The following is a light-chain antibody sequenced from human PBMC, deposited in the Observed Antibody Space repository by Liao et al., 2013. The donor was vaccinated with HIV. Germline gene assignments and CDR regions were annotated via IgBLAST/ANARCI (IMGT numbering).Light chain of an antibody. CDR1: NIGNKS. J-gene: IGLJ2*01. CDR3: QAWDSSTVI. V-gene: IGLV3-21*01. CDR2: HDT. Sequence: SYELTQSPSVSVAPGKTARITCGGNNIGNKSVHWYRQKPGQAPVLVIYHDTKRPSGIPERISGSNSGNTATLTISGTQAMDEADYYCQAWDSSTVIFGGGTKLTVL.